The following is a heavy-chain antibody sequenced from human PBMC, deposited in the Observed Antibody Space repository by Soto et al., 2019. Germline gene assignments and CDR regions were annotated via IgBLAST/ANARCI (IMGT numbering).Heavy chain of an antibody. CDR1: GGSISGYY. Sequence: SETLSLTCTVSGGSISGYYWSWIRQPPGKGLEWIGYIYYSGSTNYNPSLKSRVTISVDTSKNQFSLKLSSVTAADTAVYYCAREDCSSTSCYTDNWFDPWGQGTLVTVSS. J-gene: IGHJ5*02. CDR3: AREDCSSTSCYTDNWFDP. CDR2: IYYSGST. D-gene: IGHD2-2*02. V-gene: IGHV4-59*01.